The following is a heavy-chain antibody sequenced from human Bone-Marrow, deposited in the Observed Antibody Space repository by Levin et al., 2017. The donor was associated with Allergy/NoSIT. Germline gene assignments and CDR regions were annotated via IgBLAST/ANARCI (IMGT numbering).Heavy chain of an antibody. Sequence: GASVKVSCQGSANTFSGYWIGWVRQMPGRGLEWMGVVYPEASDTIYSPSFRGQVTISADESISTSYLEWSSLKASDTATYYCGRHVTYGAGSYDAFDLWGQGTLVTVSS. CDR2: VYPEASDT. CDR3: GRHVTYGAGSYDAFDL. J-gene: IGHJ3*01. V-gene: IGHV5-51*01. CDR1: ANTFSGYW. D-gene: IGHD3-10*01.